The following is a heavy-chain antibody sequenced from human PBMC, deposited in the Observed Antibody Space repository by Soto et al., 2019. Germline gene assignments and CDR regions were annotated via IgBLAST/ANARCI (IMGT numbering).Heavy chain of an antibody. V-gene: IGHV4-39*01. CDR3: ARGRKDYSSSWYVG. J-gene: IGHJ4*02. Sequence: ASETLSLTCSVSGGSISSFTYYWGWIRQPPGKGLEWIGTVYYNENTYYNPSLKSRVTITVDTAKNQFSLNLRSVTAADTAMYYCARGRKDYSSSWYVGWGQGTLVTVSS. CDR1: GGSISSFTYY. CDR2: VYYNENT. D-gene: IGHD6-13*01.